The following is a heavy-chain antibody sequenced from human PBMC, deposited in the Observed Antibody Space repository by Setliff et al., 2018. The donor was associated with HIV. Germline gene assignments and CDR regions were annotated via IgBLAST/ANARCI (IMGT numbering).Heavy chain of an antibody. Sequence: SETLSLTCAVSGYSISSGYYWGWIRQPPGEGLVWSGSIYHSESTYYNPSLTSRVTISVDTSKNQFSLKLSSVTAADTAVYYCARLPYSSGCYLDYWGQGTLVTVSS. D-gene: IGHD6-19*01. CDR2: IYHSEST. CDR1: GYSISSGYY. J-gene: IGHJ4*02. CDR3: ARLPYSSGCYLDY. V-gene: IGHV4-38-2*01.